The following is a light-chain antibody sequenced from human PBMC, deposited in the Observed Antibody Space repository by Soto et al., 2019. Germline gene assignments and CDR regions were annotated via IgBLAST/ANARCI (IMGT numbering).Light chain of an antibody. CDR3: QQRSNWPIT. V-gene: IGKV3-11*01. CDR1: QSVRSY. CDR2: DAS. Sequence: EIVLTQSPATLSLSPGERTTLSCRASQSVRSYLAWYQQKPGQAPRLLIYDASNRATGIPARFSGSGSGTDFTLPISSLEPEDFAVYYCQQRSNWPITFGQGTRLDIK. J-gene: IGKJ5*01.